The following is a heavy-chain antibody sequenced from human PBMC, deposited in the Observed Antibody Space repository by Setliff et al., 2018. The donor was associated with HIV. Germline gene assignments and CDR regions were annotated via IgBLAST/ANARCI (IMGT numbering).Heavy chain of an antibody. CDR1: GFTFSSYA. V-gene: IGHV3-30*03. Sequence: VGSLRLSCAASGFTFSSYAMHWVRQAPGKGLEWVALISFDGSNKYYRGSVKGRFTISRDNSKDTVYVQMNSLRADDTAVYYCARDPDTSGWYGHFDYWGQGTPVTVSS. J-gene: IGHJ4*02. CDR3: ARDPDTSGWYGHFDY. CDR2: ISFDGSNK. D-gene: IGHD6-19*01.